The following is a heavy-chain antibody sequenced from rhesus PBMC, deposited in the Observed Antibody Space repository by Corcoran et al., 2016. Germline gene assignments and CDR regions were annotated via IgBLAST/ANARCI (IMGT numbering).Heavy chain of an antibody. CDR2: ISGSGGST. CDR1: GGSISSNY. V-gene: IGHV4-173*01. CDR3: ARWPTLVVVAMGSSAFDF. J-gene: IGHJ3*01. Sequence: QLQLQESGPGLVKPSETLSLTCAVSGGSISSNYWSWIRQPPGKGLEWIGRISGSGGSTDYNPSLKSRVTISTDTSKNQFSLKLSSVTAADTAVYYCARWPTLVVVAMGSSAFDFWGQGLRVIVSS. D-gene: IGHD2-21*01.